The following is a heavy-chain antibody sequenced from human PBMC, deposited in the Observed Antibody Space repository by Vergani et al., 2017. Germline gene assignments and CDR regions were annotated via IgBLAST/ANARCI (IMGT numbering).Heavy chain of an antibody. Sequence: EVQLVQSGAEVKKPGEFLKISCQISGYSFTNYWIGWVRQMPGKGLEWMGIIYPADSDTRYSPSFQGQVTISADKSISTAFLQWDSLKASDTALYYCARHTTYTDSWGQGTLVTVSS. V-gene: IGHV5-51*01. CDR3: ARHTTYTDS. J-gene: IGHJ4*02. CDR1: GYSFTNYW. D-gene: IGHD1-1*01. CDR2: IYPADSDT.